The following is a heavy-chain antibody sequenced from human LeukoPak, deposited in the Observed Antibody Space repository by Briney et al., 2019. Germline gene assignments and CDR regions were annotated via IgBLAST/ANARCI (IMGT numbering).Heavy chain of an antibody. V-gene: IGHV4-61*01. CDR3: ARYRTHYYYMDV. J-gene: IGHJ6*03. D-gene: IGHD5-18*01. CDR1: GYSISSGYY. Sequence: SETLSLTCTVSGYSISSGYYWGWIRQPPGKGLEWIGYIYYSGSTNYNPSLKSRVTISVDTSKNQFSLKLSSVTAADTAVYYCARYRTHYYYMDVWGKGTTVTVSS. CDR2: IYYSGST.